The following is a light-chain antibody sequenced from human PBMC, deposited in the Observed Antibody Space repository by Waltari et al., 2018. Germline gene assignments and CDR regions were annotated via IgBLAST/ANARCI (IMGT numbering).Light chain of an antibody. Sequence: AIELNQSPSSLSASVGDRVTITCRASQGISSALAWYQQKPGKAPKLLIYDASSLESGVPSRFSGSGSGTDFTLTISSLQPEDFATFYCQQFNNYPFTFGPGTKVDIK. V-gene: IGKV1D-13*01. J-gene: IGKJ3*01. CDR2: DAS. CDR1: QGISSA. CDR3: QQFNNYPFT.